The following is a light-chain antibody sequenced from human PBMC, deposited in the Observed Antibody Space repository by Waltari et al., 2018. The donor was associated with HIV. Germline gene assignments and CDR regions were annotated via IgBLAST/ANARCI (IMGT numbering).Light chain of an antibody. Sequence: QSALTQPASVSGSPGQSITISCTGTSSDIGSYNRVSWYKQHPGKAPKLMIYDVSNRPSGVSDRFSGSKSGNTASLTISGLQAEDEAHYYCSSYTTSSTFFGGGTKLTVL. CDR3: SSYTTSSTF. V-gene: IGLV2-14*01. CDR2: DVS. J-gene: IGLJ2*01. CDR1: SSDIGSYNR.